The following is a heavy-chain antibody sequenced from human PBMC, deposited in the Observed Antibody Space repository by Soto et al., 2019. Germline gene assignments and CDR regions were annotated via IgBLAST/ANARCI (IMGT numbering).Heavy chain of an antibody. J-gene: IGHJ6*02. CDR2: IYYSGST. Sequence: PSETLSLTCTVSGGSISSGGYYWSWIRQHPGKGLEWIGYIYYSGSTYYNPSLKSRVTISVDTSKNQFSLKLSSVTAADTAVYYCARVGPPYSSSPYYYYGMDVWGQGTTVTVSS. CDR3: ARVGPPYSSSPYYYYGMDV. V-gene: IGHV4-31*03. CDR1: GGSISSGGYY. D-gene: IGHD6-6*01.